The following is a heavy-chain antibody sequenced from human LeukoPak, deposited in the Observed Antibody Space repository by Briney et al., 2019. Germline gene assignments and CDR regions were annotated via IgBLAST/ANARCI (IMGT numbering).Heavy chain of an antibody. J-gene: IGHJ4*02. D-gene: IGHD2-8*02. CDR2: ISGSGGST. CDR1: GFTFSSYA. Sequence: GGSLRLSCAASGFTFSSYAMSWVRQAPGKGLEWVSAISGSGGSTYYADSVKGRFTISRDNSKNTLYLQMNSLRAEDTAVYYCAMWFIWSTDGTLFDYWGQGTLVTVSS. V-gene: IGHV3-23*01. CDR3: AMWFIWSTDGTLFDY.